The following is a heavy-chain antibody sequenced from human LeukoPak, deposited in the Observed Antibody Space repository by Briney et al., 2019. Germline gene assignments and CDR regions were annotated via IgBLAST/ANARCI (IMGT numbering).Heavy chain of an antibody. V-gene: IGHV3-73*01. Sequence: GGSLRLSCAASGFTFSGSAMHWVRQASGKGLEWVGRIRSKANSYATAYAASVKGRFTISRDDSKNTAYLQMNSLKTEDTAVYYCTRRGDYGYCYYGMDVWGQGTTVTVSS. CDR3: TRRGDYGYCYYGMDV. D-gene: IGHD4-17*01. CDR1: GFTFSGSA. J-gene: IGHJ6*02. CDR2: IRSKANSYAT.